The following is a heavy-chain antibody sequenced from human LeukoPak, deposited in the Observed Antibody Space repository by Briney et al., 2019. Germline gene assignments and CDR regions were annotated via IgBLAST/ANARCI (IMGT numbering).Heavy chain of an antibody. V-gene: IGHV1-69*01. CDR2: IIPIFGTA. Sequence: SVKVSCKASGGTFSSYAISWVRQAPGQGLEWMGGIIPIFGTANYAQKFQGRVTITADESTSTAYMELSSLRSEDTAVYYCAREGKYYDFWSGATHYYYYYMDVWGKGTTVTVSS. CDR1: GGTFSSYA. D-gene: IGHD3-3*01. J-gene: IGHJ6*03. CDR3: AREGKYYDFWSGATHYYYYYMDV.